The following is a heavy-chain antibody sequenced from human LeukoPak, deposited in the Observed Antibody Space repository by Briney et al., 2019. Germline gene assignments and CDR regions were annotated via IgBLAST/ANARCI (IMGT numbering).Heavy chain of an antibody. J-gene: IGHJ3*02. CDR2: MSGDGSST. Sequence: GGSLRLSCAASGXTFRSYWMHWVRQDPGNGLVWVSHMSGDGSSTNYADSVKGRFTISRDNAKNTLYLQMNSLRAEDTAVYYCARTATDAFDIWGQGTMVTVSS. D-gene: IGHD2-21*02. CDR1: GXTFRSYW. CDR3: ARTATDAFDI. V-gene: IGHV3-74*01.